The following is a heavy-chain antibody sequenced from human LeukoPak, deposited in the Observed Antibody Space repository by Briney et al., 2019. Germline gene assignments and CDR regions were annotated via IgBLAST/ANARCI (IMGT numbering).Heavy chain of an antibody. CDR1: GDIIFTNNVA. Sequence: QTLSLTCALSGDIIFTNNVAWDWIRQSPTRGIEWLCRTYYRSKWSFDYAVSVKSRIPINADTSKNQFSLQLSSVTPEDTAVYYCARGKYTSFDNWGQGTLVTVSS. J-gene: IGHJ4*02. CDR3: ARGKYTSFDN. V-gene: IGHV6-1*01. D-gene: IGHD6-6*01. CDR2: TYYRSKWSF.